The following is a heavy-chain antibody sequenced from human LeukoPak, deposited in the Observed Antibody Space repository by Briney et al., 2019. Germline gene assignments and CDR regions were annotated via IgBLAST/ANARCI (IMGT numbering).Heavy chain of an antibody. Sequence: PSETLSLTCAVSGGSISSGGYSWSWIRQPPGKGLEWIGYIYNSGSTTYNPSLESRATISVDTSKNQFSLKLTSMTAADTAFYYCVRDRELHYWGQGILVTVSS. D-gene: IGHD1-7*01. J-gene: IGHJ4*02. CDR3: VRDRELHY. CDR1: GGSISSGGYS. V-gene: IGHV4-61*08. CDR2: IYNSGST.